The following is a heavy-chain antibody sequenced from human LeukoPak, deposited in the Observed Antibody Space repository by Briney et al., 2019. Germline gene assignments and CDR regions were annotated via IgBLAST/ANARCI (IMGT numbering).Heavy chain of an antibody. D-gene: IGHD4-17*01. CDR1: GYTFTSYG. J-gene: IGHJ5*02. V-gene: IGHV1-46*01. CDR3: ARDLRVTTYSDWFDP. Sequence: ASVKVSCKASGYTFTSYGISWVRQAPGQGLEWMGIINPSGGSTSYAQKFQGRVTMTRDMSTSTVYMELSSLRSEDTAVYYCARDLRVTTYSDWFDPWGQGTLVTVSS. CDR2: INPSGGST.